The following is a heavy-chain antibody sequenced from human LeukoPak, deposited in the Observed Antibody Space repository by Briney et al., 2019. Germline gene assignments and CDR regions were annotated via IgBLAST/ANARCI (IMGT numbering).Heavy chain of an antibody. CDR2: IYYTGDT. CDR3: TRHPRIIAGNPYFDY. Sequence: SETLSLTCIVSGGSISSYYWNWIRQAPGKGLEWIGYIYYTGDTKFNPSLKSRVTISLDTSKNQFSLKLTSVTAADTAVYYCTRHPRIIAGNPYFDYWGQGTVVTVSS. V-gene: IGHV4-59*08. CDR1: GGSISSYY. J-gene: IGHJ4*02. D-gene: IGHD6-13*01.